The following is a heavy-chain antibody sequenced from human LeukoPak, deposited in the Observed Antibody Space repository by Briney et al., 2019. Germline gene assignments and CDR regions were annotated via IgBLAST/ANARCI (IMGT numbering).Heavy chain of an antibody. CDR2: ISSSSSTV. CDR1: GFTFSSYS. CDR3: ARGSSGYSSGWPYYYYYMDV. J-gene: IGHJ6*03. D-gene: IGHD6-19*01. V-gene: IGHV3-48*01. Sequence: GGSLRLSCAASGFTFSSYSMNWVRQAPGKGLEWISYISSSSSTVYYADSVKGRFTISRDNAKNSLYLQMNSLRAGDTAVYYCARGSSGYSSGWPYYYYYMDVWGKGTTVTISS.